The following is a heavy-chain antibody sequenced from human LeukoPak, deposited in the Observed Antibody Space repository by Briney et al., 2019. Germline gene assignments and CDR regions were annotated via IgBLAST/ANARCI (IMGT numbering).Heavy chain of an antibody. V-gene: IGHV1-2*06. CDR3: ASLVNYYDSSGSIADAFDI. CDR1: GYTFTGYY. Sequence: GASVKVSCKASGYTFTGYYMHWVRQAPGQGLEWMGRINPNSGGTNYAQKFQGRVTMTRDTSISTAYMELSRLRSDDTAVYYCASLVNYYDSSGSIADAFDIWGQGTMVTVSS. D-gene: IGHD3-22*01. J-gene: IGHJ3*02. CDR2: INPNSGGT.